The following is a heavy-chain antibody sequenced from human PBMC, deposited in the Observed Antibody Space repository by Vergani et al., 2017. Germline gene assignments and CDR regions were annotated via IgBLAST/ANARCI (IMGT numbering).Heavy chain of an antibody. CDR3: ARVPTGATRITICGVVQASYYYMDV. CDR1: GYTFTSYG. CDR2: ISAYNGNT. Sequence: QVQLVQSGAEVKKPGASVKVSCKASGYTFTSYGISWVRQAPGQGLEWMGWISAYNGNTNYAQKLQGRVTMTTDTSTSTAYMELRSLRSDDTAVYYCARVPTGATRITICGVVQASYYYMDVWGKGTTVTVSS. J-gene: IGHJ6*03. V-gene: IGHV1-18*01. D-gene: IGHD3-3*01.